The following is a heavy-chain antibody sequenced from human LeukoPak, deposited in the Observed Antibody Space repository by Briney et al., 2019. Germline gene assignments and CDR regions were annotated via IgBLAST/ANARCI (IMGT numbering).Heavy chain of an antibody. CDR3: ARGDDSGYYDYFDY. J-gene: IGHJ4*02. CDR2: IYTGGNT. CDR1: GFTVDSNY. Sequence: GGSLRLSCAASGFTVDSNYLSWVRQAPGKGLEWVSTIYTGGNTYYAASVKGRLTISRDFSKNTVFLHMNSLRAEDTAMYYCARGDDSGYYDYFDYWGQGALVTVSS. V-gene: IGHV3-53*01. D-gene: IGHD3-22*01.